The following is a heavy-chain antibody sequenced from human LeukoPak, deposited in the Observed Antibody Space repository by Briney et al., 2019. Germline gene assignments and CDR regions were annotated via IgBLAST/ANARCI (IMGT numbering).Heavy chain of an antibody. V-gene: IGHV1-2*02. Sequence: ASVKVSCKASGYTFTGYYMHWVRQAPGQGLEWMGWINPNSGGTNYAQKFQGRVTMTRDTSISTAYMELSRLRSDDTAVYYCARTRDPRAPYSSSGPSDYYYYYMDVWGKGTTVTVSS. CDR3: ARTRDPRAPYSSSGPSDYYYYYMDV. D-gene: IGHD6-6*01. J-gene: IGHJ6*03. CDR2: INPNSGGT. CDR1: GYTFTGYY.